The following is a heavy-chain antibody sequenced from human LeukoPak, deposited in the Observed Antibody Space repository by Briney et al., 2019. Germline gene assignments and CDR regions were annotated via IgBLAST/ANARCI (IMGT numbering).Heavy chain of an antibody. D-gene: IGHD6-19*01. Sequence: PSETLSLTCTVSGDSISLYYWSWIRQPPGKGLEWIGYIYYTGSTKSNPSLKSRVTMSVDTSKKQFSLNLSSVTAADTAVYYCARAGWFSTTWHLDYWGQGILVTVSS. J-gene: IGHJ4*02. CDR1: GDSISLYY. CDR3: ARAGWFSTTWHLDY. V-gene: IGHV4-59*01. CDR2: IYYTGST.